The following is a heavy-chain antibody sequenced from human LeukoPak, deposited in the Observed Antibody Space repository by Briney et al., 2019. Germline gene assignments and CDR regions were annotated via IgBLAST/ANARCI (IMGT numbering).Heavy chain of an antibody. CDR2: INHNGNVN. Sequence: GGSLRLSCAASGFTFSSYWMNWARQAPGKGLEWAASINHNGNVNYYVDSVKGRFTISRDNAKNSLYLQMSNLRAEDTAVYFCARGGGLDAWGQGATVTVS. D-gene: IGHD3-16*01. CDR1: GFTFSSYW. V-gene: IGHV3-7*03. CDR3: ARGGGLDA. J-gene: IGHJ6*02.